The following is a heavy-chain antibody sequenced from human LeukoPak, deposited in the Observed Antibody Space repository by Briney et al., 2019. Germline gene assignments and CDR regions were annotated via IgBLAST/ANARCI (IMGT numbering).Heavy chain of an antibody. Sequence: GASVKVSCKASGYTFSSYGITWARQAPGQGLEWMGWISAYNGNTNYAQKLQDRVTMTTDTSTSTAYMELRSLRSDDTAVYYCATATINTPYSQLVYWGQGTLVTVSS. CDR2: ISAYNGNT. CDR1: GYTFSSYG. J-gene: IGHJ4*02. V-gene: IGHV1-18*01. CDR3: ATATINTPYSQLVY. D-gene: IGHD5-24*01.